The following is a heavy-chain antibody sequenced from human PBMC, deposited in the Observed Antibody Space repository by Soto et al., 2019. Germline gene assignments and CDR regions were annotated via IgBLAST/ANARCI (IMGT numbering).Heavy chain of an antibody. V-gene: IGHV1-18*01. CDR1: GYTFTRYG. D-gene: IGHD2-2*01. CDR3: ARGPYCSSTSCYYNWFDP. CDR2: ISAYNGNT. J-gene: IGHJ5*02. Sequence: AGVKVSCKSSGYTFTRYGFSWVRQAPGQGLEWMGGISAYNGNTNYAQKLQGRVTMTTDTSTSTAYMELRSLRSDDTAVYYCARGPYCSSTSCYYNWFDPWGQGTLVTVSS.